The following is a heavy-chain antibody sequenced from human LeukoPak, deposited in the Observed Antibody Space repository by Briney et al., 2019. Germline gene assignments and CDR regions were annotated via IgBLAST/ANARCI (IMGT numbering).Heavy chain of an antibody. CDR1: GFTFSSYD. J-gene: IGHJ5*02. CDR3: ARGLGGHWFDP. CDR2: IGTSGDT. V-gene: IGHV3-13*04. Sequence: PGGSLRLSCAASGFTFSSYDMYWVRQTTGKGLEWVSGIGTSGDTYYPGSVKGRFTILRENAKNSLYLQMNSLRAGDTAVYYCARGLGGHWFDPWGQGTLVTVSS. D-gene: IGHD3-10*01.